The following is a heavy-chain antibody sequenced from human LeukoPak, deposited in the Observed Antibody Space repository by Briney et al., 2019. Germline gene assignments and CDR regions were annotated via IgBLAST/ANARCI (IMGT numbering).Heavy chain of an antibody. CDR2: ISGSGGST. V-gene: IGHV3-23*01. Sequence: GGSLRLSCAASGFTFSSYAMSWVRQAPGKGLEWVSAISGSGGSTYYADSVKGRFTISRDNSKNTLYLQMNSLRAEDTAVYYCAGVRGFIIYWKPLSYWGQEPLLPSPQ. J-gene: IGHJ4*01. CDR3: AGVRGFIIYWKPLSY. CDR1: GFTFSSYA. D-gene: IGHD3-10*01.